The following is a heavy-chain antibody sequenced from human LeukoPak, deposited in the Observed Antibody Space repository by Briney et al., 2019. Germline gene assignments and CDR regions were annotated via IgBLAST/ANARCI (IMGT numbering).Heavy chain of an antibody. V-gene: IGHV4-39*07. CDR1: SGSISTSNYY. CDR2: IYYSGST. Sequence: PSETLSFTCTVSSGSISTSNYYWGWVRQPPGKALEWIGSIYYSGSTYYNPSLKSRVTISVDTSKNQFSLKLSSVTAADTAVYYCARDRSRHYDILTGIYYFDYWGQGTLVTVSS. J-gene: IGHJ4*02. CDR3: ARDRSRHYDILTGIYYFDY. D-gene: IGHD3-9*01.